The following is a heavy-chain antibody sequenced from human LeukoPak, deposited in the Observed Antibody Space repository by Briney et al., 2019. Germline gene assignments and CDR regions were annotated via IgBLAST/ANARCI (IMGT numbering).Heavy chain of an antibody. CDR1: GGSMSSYY. Sequence: SETPSLTCTVSGGSMSSYYWSWIRQPPGKGLECIGYIYYTGSTNYNPSLKSRVTISVDTSKNQFSLRLSSVTAADTAVYYCARYSSSSYAFDIWGQGTMVTVSS. V-gene: IGHV4-59*01. CDR3: ARYSSSSYAFDI. J-gene: IGHJ3*02. CDR2: IYYTGST. D-gene: IGHD6-6*01.